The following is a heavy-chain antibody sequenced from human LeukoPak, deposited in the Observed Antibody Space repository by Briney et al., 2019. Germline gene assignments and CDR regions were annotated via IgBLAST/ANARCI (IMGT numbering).Heavy chain of an antibody. J-gene: IGHJ5*02. CDR2: INYSGST. V-gene: IGHV4-59*08. CDR3: ASLPRYDFWA. Sequence: SETLSLTCTVSGGFISSYYWSWIRQPPGKGLEWIAYINYSGSTIYNPSLKSRVTISLDTSKNQFSLKLSSMTAADTAVYYCASLPRYDFWAWGQGNLVIV. D-gene: IGHD3-3*01. CDR1: GGFISSYY.